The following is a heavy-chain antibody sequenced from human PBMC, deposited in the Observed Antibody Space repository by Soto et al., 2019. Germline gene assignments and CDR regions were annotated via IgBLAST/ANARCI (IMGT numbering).Heavy chain of an antibody. CDR1: GGTFSSYA. D-gene: IGHD2-2*01. V-gene: IGHV1-69*01. CDR2: IIPIVGTA. Sequence: QVQLVQSGAEVKKPGSSVKVSCKASGGTFSSYAISWVRQAPGQGLEWMGGIIPIVGTANYAQQCQGSFTIAADGSTSTAYVGLSSLRSEATAVYYCARGHYCSSTSCYESVYYYGMDVWGQGTTVTVSS. CDR3: ARGHYCSSTSCYESVYYYGMDV. J-gene: IGHJ6*02.